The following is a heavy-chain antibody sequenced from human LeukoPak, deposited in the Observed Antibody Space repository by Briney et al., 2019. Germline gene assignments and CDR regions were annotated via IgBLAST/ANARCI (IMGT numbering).Heavy chain of an antibody. CDR2: FDPEDGET. V-gene: IGHV1-24*01. CDR3: ATVYYYGSGTEMYYFDY. CDR1: GYTLTELS. D-gene: IGHD3-10*01. Sequence: ASVKVSCKVSGYTLTELSMHWVRQAPGKGLEWMGGFDPEDGETIYAQKFQGRVTVTEDTSTDTAYMELSSLRSEDTAVYHCATVYYYGSGTEMYYFDYWGQGTLVTVSS. J-gene: IGHJ4*02.